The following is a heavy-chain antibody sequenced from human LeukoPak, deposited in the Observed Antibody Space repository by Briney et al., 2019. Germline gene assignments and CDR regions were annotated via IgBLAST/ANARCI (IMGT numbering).Heavy chain of an antibody. CDR3: AKDLEYSGTYPDALDI. CDR1: GFTFSSYG. D-gene: IGHD1-26*01. V-gene: IGHV3-30*02. CDR2: IRYDGSNR. J-gene: IGHJ3*02. Sequence: PGRSLRLSCAASGFTFSSYGMHWIRQVPGKGLEWVAFIRYDGSNRYYADSVKGRFTISRDNSKNTLYLQMNSLRAEDTAVYYCAKDLEYSGTYPDALDIWGQGTMVTVSS.